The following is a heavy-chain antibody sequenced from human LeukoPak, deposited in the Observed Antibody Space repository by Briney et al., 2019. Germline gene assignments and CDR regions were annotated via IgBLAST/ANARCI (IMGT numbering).Heavy chain of an antibody. Sequence: SQTLSLTCTVSGGSISSGGYYWSWIRQHPGKGLEWIEYIYYSGSTYYNPSLKSRVTISVDTSKNQFSLKLSSVTAADTAVYYCARRYCSGGSCYSGDWFDPWGQGTLVTVSS. CDR2: IYYSGST. CDR3: ARRYCSGGSCYSGDWFDP. D-gene: IGHD2-15*01. J-gene: IGHJ5*02. CDR1: GGSISSGGYY. V-gene: IGHV4-31*03.